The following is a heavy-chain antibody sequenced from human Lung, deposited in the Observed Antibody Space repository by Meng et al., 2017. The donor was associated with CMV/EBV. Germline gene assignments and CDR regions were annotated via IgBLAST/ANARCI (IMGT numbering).Heavy chain of an antibody. J-gene: IGHJ6*02. Sequence: GGSXRLSCAASAFTVSSNYMSWVRQAPGKGLEWVSVIYSGGITYYAGSVKGRFTISRDNSKNTLYLQMNSLRAEDTAVYYCARGGGGGDLLYYYYGMDVWGQGXTVTVSS. V-gene: IGHV3-53*01. CDR3: ARGGGGGDLLYYYYGMDV. CDR1: AFTVSSNY. CDR2: IYSGGIT. D-gene: IGHD2-21*02.